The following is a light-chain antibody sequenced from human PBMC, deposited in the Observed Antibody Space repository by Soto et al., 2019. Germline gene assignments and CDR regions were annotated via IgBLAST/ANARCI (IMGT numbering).Light chain of an antibody. J-gene: IGKJ4*01. CDR1: QSISSW. CDR3: QHYNTYPLT. Sequence: DIQMTQSPSTLSASVGDRVTITCRASQSISSWLAWYQQKPGKAPNLLIYKASSLESGVPSRFSGSGSGTEFTLTISSLQPDGFATYDCQHYNTYPLTFGGGTKVEIK. CDR2: KAS. V-gene: IGKV1-5*03.